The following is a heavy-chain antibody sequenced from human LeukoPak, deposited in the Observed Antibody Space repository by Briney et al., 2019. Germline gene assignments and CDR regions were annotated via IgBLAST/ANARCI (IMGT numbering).Heavy chain of an antibody. Sequence: PGGSLRLSCAASGFSFSYYAMHWVRQTPGKGLEWVTIIFSDGSKKDYADSVKGRFTISRDNSKNTVYLQMNSLRAEDTAVYYCARDQRGPVTPVGDYWGQGTLVSVSS. J-gene: IGHJ4*01. V-gene: IGHV3-30*04. CDR2: IFSDGSKK. D-gene: IGHD4-17*01. CDR3: ARDQRGPVTPVGDY. CDR1: GFSFSYYA.